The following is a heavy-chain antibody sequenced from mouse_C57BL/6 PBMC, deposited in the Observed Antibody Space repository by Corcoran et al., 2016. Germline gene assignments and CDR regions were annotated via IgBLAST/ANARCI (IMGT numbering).Heavy chain of an antibody. Sequence: EVQLQQSGPELVKPGASVKISCKASGYTFTDYYMNWVKQSHGKSLEWIGDINPNNGGTSYNQKFKGKATLTVDKSSNTAYMELRSLTSEDSAVYYCARDSSGYNYWGQGTTLTVSS. J-gene: IGHJ2*01. CDR3: ARDSSGYNY. D-gene: IGHD3-2*02. CDR2: INPNNGGT. CDR1: GYTFTDYY. V-gene: IGHV1-26*01.